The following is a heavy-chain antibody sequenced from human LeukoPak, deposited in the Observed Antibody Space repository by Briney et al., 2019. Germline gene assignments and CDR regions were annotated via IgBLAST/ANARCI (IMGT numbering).Heavy chain of an antibody. V-gene: IGHV3-74*01. D-gene: IGHD1-7*01. CDR2: INNDGSIT. Sequence: GGSLRLPCATSGSTFSSDWMHWVRQAPGKGLVWVSRINNDGSITTYADSVKGRFTISRDSARNTLNLQMNRLRAEDTAVYYCARGNYVLHNWGQGTLVTVSS. CDR3: ARGNYVLHN. CDR1: GSTFSSDW. J-gene: IGHJ4*02.